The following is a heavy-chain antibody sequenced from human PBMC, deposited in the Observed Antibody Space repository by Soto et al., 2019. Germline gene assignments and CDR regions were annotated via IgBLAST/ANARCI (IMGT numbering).Heavy chain of an antibody. Sequence: GGSLRLSCAASGFSFSDSLMDWVRQAPGKGPEWVANINQYGSEKNYVDSVKGRFTISRDNAKNSLYLQMNSLRVEDTAVYYCASLGRHGWGQGTTVTVSS. V-gene: IGHV3-7*01. D-gene: IGHD3-16*01. CDR3: ASLGRHG. J-gene: IGHJ6*02. CDR2: INQYGSEK. CDR1: GFSFSDSL.